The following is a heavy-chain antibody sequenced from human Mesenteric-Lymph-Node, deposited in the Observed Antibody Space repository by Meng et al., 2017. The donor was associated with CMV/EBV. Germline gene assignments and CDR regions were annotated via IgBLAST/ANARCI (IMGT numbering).Heavy chain of an antibody. CDR1: GFAFSTYA. CDR3: ARDNGYYDSSGYYDY. V-gene: IGHV3-30-3*01. J-gene: IGHJ4*02. CDR2: MSYDGSNK. Sequence: GESLKISCAASGFAFSTYAMHWVRQAPGKGLEWVAIMSYDGSNKYYPDSVKGRFTISRDNSKNTLYLQMDSLRAEDTAVYYCARDNGYYDSSGYYDYWGQGTLVTVSS. D-gene: IGHD3-22*01.